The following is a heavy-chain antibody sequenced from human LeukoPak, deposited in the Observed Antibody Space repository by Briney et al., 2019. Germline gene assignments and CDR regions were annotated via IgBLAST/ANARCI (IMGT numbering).Heavy chain of an antibody. Sequence: SETLSLTCTVSNGSISIYYWSWVRQPAGKGLEWIGRISASGSTNYNPSLKIRVTMSVDTSKNQFSLKLSSVTPADTAVYYCAREITVTRPFDYCGQGTLVTVSS. V-gene: IGHV4-4*07. CDR2: ISASGST. J-gene: IGHJ4*02. D-gene: IGHD4-17*01. CDR3: AREITVTRPFDY. CDR1: NGSISIYY.